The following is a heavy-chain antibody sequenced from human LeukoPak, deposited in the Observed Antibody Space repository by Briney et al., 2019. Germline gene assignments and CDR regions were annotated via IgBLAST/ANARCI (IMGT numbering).Heavy chain of an antibody. D-gene: IGHD6-13*01. CDR1: GGSISISSYY. CDR2: IYYSGST. Sequence: TSETLSLTCTVSGGSISISSYYWGWIRQPPGKGLEWIGSIYYSGSTYYNPSLKSRVTISVDTSKNQFSLKLSSVTAADTAVYYCARHAVQAADTSHIDHWGQGTLVTVSS. J-gene: IGHJ5*02. V-gene: IGHV4-39*01. CDR3: ARHAVQAADTSHIDH.